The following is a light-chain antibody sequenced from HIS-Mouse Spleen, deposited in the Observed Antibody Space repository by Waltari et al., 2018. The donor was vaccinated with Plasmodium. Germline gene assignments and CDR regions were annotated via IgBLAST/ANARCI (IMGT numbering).Light chain of an antibody. CDR3: CSYAGSYTYV. CDR1: SSDVGGYNY. CDR2: DVS. Sequence: QSALTQPRSVSGSPGQPVTISCTGTSSDVGGYNYVSWYKQHPGKAPKLMIYDVSKRPSGVPDRFSGSNSGNTASLTISGLQAEDEADYYCCSYAGSYTYVFGTGTKVTVL. J-gene: IGLJ1*01. V-gene: IGLV2-11*01.